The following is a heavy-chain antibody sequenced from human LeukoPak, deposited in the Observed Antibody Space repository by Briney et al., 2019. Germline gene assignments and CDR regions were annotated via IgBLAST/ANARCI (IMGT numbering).Heavy chain of an antibody. Sequence: SVKVSCKASGGTFSSYAISWVRQAPGQGLEWMGGIIPIFGTANYAQKLQGRVTITADESTSTAYMELSSLRSEDTAVYYCARAGRFTMVRGVTWYYFDYGGQGTLVSVSS. CDR3: ARAGRFTMVRGVTWYYFDY. CDR2: IIPIFGTA. D-gene: IGHD3-10*01. V-gene: IGHV1-69*13. J-gene: IGHJ4*02. CDR1: GGTFSSYA.